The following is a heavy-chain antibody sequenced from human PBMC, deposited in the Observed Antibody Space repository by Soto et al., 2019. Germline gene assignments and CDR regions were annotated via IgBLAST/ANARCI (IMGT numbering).Heavy chain of an antibody. CDR3: AREGGYYYDSSGYYSDYYYGMDV. Sequence: GGSLRLSCAASGFTFSSYGMHWVRQAPGKGLEWVAVIWYDGSNKYYADSVKGRFTISRDNSKNTLYPQMNSLRAEDTAVYYCAREGGYYYDSSGYYSDYYYGMDVWGQGTTVTVSS. J-gene: IGHJ6*02. CDR1: GFTFSSYG. CDR2: IWYDGSNK. V-gene: IGHV3-33*01. D-gene: IGHD3-22*01.